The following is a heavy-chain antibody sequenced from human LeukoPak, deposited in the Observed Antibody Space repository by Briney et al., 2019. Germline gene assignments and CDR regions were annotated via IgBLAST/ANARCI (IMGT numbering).Heavy chain of an antibody. Sequence: GGSLRLSCAASGLTVSSNYMSWVRQAPGKGLEWVSVIYSGGFTYYADSVKGRFTISRDNSKNTLYLQMNNLRAEDTTVYYCARAPYYYDSSGYPEGSWGQGTLVTVSS. CDR2: IYSGGFT. CDR3: ARAPYYYDSSGYPEGS. J-gene: IGHJ5*02. D-gene: IGHD3-22*01. V-gene: IGHV3-53*01. CDR1: GLTVSSNY.